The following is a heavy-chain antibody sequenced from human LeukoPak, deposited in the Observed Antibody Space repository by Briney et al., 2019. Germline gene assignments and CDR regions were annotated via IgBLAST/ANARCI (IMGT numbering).Heavy chain of an antibody. Sequence: LAGGSLRLSCAASGFTFSDYAMSWVRQAPGKGLEWVSAISNSGGSTYYADSVKGRFTISRDNAKNSLYLQMNSLRAEDTAVYYCARRDRLIAAALNWLDPWGQGTQVTVS. V-gene: IGHV3-23*01. J-gene: IGHJ5*02. CDR1: GFTFSDYA. D-gene: IGHD6-13*01. CDR2: ISNSGGST. CDR3: ARRDRLIAAALNWLDP.